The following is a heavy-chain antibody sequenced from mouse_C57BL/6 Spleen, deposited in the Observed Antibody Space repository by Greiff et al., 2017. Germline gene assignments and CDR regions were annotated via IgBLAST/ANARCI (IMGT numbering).Heavy chain of an antibody. Sequence: VQLVESGAELVRPGTSVKMSCKASGYTFTNYWIGWAKQRPGHGLEWIGDIYPGGGYTNYNEKFKGKATLTADKSSSTAYMQFSSLTSEDSAIYYCARSDYYGSSYSYWYFDVWGTGTTVTVSS. V-gene: IGHV1-63*01. D-gene: IGHD1-1*01. J-gene: IGHJ1*03. CDR2: IYPGGGYT. CDR3: ARSDYYGSSYSYWYFDV. CDR1: GYTFTNYW.